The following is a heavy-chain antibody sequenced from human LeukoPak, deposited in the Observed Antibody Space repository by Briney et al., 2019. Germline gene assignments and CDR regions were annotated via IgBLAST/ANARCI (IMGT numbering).Heavy chain of an antibody. V-gene: IGHV3-74*01. Sequence: PGGSLRLSCAASGFTFSTYYMHWVRQAPGKGLVWVSRINTDGSSTRYADSVKGRFTISRDNAKNTLYLQMNSLRAEDTAVYYCARGMNGYGGYDYWGQGALVTVSS. D-gene: IGHD5-12*01. CDR2: INTDGSST. J-gene: IGHJ4*02. CDR3: ARGMNGYGGYDY. CDR1: GFTFSTYY.